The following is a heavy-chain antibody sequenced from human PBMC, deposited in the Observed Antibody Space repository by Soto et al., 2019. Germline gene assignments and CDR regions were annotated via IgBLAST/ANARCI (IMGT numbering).Heavy chain of an antibody. D-gene: IGHD2-2*02. J-gene: IGHJ6*02. Sequence: PGGSLRLSCVGSVFTFSNFSINWVRQAPGKGLEWVSSINSRSDIYYADSVKGRFTISRDNAKNSVSLQMNSLRAEDTAVYYCTREYTAWPLAYGLDVWGQGTTITVSS. CDR1: VFTFSNFS. CDR2: INSRSDI. V-gene: IGHV3-21*01. CDR3: TREYTAWPLAYGLDV.